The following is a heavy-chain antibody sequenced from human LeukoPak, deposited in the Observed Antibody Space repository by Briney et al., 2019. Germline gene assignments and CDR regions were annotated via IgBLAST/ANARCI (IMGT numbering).Heavy chain of an antibody. Sequence: SETLSLTCTVSGGSISSSSYYWGWIRQPPGKGLEWIGSIYYSGSTYYNPSLKSRVTISVDTSKNQFSLKLSSVTAADTAVYYCARDYEEDFWSGCLGYWGQGTLVTVSS. CDR1: GGSISSSSYY. CDR3: ARDYEEDFWSGCLGY. D-gene: IGHD3-3*01. J-gene: IGHJ4*02. V-gene: IGHV4-39*07. CDR2: IYYSGST.